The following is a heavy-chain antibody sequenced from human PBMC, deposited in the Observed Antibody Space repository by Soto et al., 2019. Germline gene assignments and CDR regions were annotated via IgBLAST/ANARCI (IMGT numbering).Heavy chain of an antibody. CDR3: AREREGYCRSTSCYDSMDD. J-gene: IGHJ6*02. V-gene: IGHV3-33*01. Sequence: GGSLRLSCAASGFTFRNYDMSWVRQAPGKGLEWVAVICFDGSEKYSADAVKGRFSISRDNSKYTMYLQMKSLRAEDKAVDYCAREREGYCRSTSCYDSMDDWGQGTTVTVS. CDR2: ICFDGSEK. D-gene: IGHD2-2*01. CDR1: GFTFRNYD.